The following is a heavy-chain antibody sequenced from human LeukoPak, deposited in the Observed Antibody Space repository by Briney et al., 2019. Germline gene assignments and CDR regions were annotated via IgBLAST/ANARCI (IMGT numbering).Heavy chain of an antibody. CDR1: GGTIGSSSHY. CDR2: IYYSGST. Sequence: SETLSLTCSVSGGTIGSSSHYWGWIRQPPGKGLKWIGSIYYSGSTSYNPSLKSRVSISVDTSKNQFSLKLSSVTAADTAVYYCARSAPDYFYGLDVWGQWTTVTVSS. V-gene: IGHV4-39*01. J-gene: IGHJ6*02. CDR3: ARSAPDYFYGLDV.